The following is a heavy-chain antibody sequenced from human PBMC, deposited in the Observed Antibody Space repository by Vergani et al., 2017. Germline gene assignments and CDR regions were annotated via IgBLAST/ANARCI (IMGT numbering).Heavy chain of an antibody. Sequence: QLQLQQSGPGLVKPSETLFLTCTVSGGSITSSSYHWGWIRQPPGKGLEWIGNIYHSGGAYYNPSLKGRVTISVDTSKNQFSLEVTSVTAADTAICFCARTEIFILRYVHWAFWVQVSLVTVSS. J-gene: IGHJ4*02. V-gene: IGHV4-39*01. D-gene: IGHD3-9*01. CDR2: IYHSGGA. CDR1: GGSITSSSYH. CDR3: ARTEIFILRYVHWAF.